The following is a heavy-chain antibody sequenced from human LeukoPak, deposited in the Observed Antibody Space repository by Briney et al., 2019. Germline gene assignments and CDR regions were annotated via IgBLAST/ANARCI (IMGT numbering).Heavy chain of an antibody. V-gene: IGHV7-4-1*02. CDR2: MNTNTGNA. J-gene: IGHJ4*02. Sequence: ASVKVSCKASGYTFTSYAINWVRQAPGQGLEWMGWMNTNTGNATFAQGFTGRCVFSLDTSVRTAYLQTSSLTTEDTAVRYCTKDRTRVVYWGQGALVTVSS. CDR1: GYTFTSYA. D-gene: IGHD1-1*01. CDR3: TKDRTRVVY.